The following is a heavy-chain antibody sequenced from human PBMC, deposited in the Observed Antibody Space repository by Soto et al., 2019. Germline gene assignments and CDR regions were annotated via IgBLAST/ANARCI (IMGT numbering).Heavy chain of an antibody. Sequence: QVQLQESGPGLVKHSETLSLTCTVSGGSVSSGTYYWNWIRQPPGRGLEWIAYIYYSGRTNYNPSLKSRVTISVDTSKTQFSLKLSSVTAADTAVYYCARVADYYYDRSGYFDYWGQGNLVTVSS. CDR2: IYYSGRT. V-gene: IGHV4-61*01. J-gene: IGHJ4*02. CDR3: ARVADYYYDRSGYFDY. CDR1: GGSVSSGTYY. D-gene: IGHD3-22*01.